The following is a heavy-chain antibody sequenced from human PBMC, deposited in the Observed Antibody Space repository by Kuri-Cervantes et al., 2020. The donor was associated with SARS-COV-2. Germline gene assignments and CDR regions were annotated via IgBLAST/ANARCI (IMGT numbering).Heavy chain of an antibody. CDR1: GFNFSRTD. J-gene: IGHJ4*02. D-gene: IGHD2-21*01. CDR2: ISHDGKNK. CDR3: AKDRVGVQDF. Sequence: LSLTCAASGFNFSRTDMHWVRQAPGKGLEWVAVISHDGKNKKCIASGKGRFTVSRDNSQNTLYLHMKSLRSEDTAMNYCAKDRVGVQDFWGQGTLVTVSS. V-gene: IGHV3-30*18.